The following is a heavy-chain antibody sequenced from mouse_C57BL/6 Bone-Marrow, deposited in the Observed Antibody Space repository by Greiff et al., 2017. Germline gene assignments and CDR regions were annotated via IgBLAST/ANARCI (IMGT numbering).Heavy chain of an antibody. Sequence: QVQLQQPGAELVRPGSSVKLSCTASGYTFTSSWMHWVKPRPIQGLEWIGNIDPSASAPHYNQKFKDKATLTVDKSSSTAYMQLSSLTAEDSAFYYGARCGGSSFFDYWGQGTTRTVSS. V-gene: IGHV1-52*01. J-gene: IGHJ2*01. CDR3: ARCGGSSFFDY. CDR1: GYTFTSSW. D-gene: IGHD1-1*01. CDR2: IDPSASAP.